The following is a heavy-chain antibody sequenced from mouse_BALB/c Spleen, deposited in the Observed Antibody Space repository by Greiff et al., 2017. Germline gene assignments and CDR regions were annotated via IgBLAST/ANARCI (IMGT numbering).Heavy chain of an antibody. J-gene: IGHJ4*01. Sequence: EVHLVESGGGLVQPGGSRKLSCAASGFTFSSFGMHWVRQAPEKGLEWVAYISSGSSTTYYADTVKGRFTISRDNPKNTLFLQMTSLRSEDTAMYYCAREAGTGAMDYWGQGTSVTVSS. CDR1: GFTFSSFG. D-gene: IGHD4-1*01. V-gene: IGHV5-17*02. CDR3: AREAGTGAMDY. CDR2: ISSGSSTT.